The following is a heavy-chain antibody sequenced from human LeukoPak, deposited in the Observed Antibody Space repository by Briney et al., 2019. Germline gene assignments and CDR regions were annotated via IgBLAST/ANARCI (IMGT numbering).Heavy chain of an antibody. D-gene: IGHD3-10*01. Sequence: SETLSLTCTVSGGSISSYYWSWIRQPPGKGLEWIGYIYYSGSTNYNPSLKSRVTISVDTSKNQFSLKLSSVTAADTAVYYCARGRNYYGSGSYYNRYSDYWGQGTLVTVSS. V-gene: IGHV4-59*12. CDR1: GGSISSYY. CDR3: ARGRNYYGSGSYYNRYSDY. CDR2: IYYSGST. J-gene: IGHJ4*02.